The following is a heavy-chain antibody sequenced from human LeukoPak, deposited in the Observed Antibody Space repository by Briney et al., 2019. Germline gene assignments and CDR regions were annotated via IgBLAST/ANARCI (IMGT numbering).Heavy chain of an antibody. J-gene: IGHJ4*02. V-gene: IGHV1-69*06. D-gene: IGHD2-2*01. CDR1: GGTFSSYA. CDR2: IIPIFGTA. CDR3: ARPATPGGLYFFDY. Sequence: ASVKVSCKASGGTFSSYAISWVRQAPGQGLEWMGGIIPIFGTANYAQKFQGRVTITADKSTSTAYMELSSLGSEDTAVYYCARPATPGGLYFFDYWGQGTLVTVSS.